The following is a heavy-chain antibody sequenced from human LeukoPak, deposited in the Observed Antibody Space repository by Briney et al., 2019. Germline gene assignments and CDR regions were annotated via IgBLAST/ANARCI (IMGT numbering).Heavy chain of an antibody. V-gene: IGHV3-7*01. D-gene: IGHD3-3*01. Sequence: GGSLRLSCAASGFTISNYWMTWVRQAPGKGLEWVANIKQDGSEKYYVDSVKGRFTISRDNAKNSLSLQMNSLRAEDTAVYYCARGKVAISPWGQGTLVTVSS. CDR3: ARGKVAISP. J-gene: IGHJ5*02. CDR1: GFTISNYW. CDR2: IKQDGSEK.